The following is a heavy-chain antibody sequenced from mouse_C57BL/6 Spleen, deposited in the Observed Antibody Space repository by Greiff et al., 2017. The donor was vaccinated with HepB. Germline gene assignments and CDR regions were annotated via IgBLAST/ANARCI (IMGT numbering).Heavy chain of an antibody. CDR1: GYSITSGYY. CDR2: ISYDGSN. D-gene: IGHD1-1*01. V-gene: IGHV3-6*01. Sequence: VQLQQSGPGLVKPSQSLSLTCSVTGYSITSGYYWNWIRQFPGNKLEWMGYISYDGSNNYNPSLKNRISITRDTSKNQFFLKLNSVTTEDTATYYCARAPYHYGSSYGFAYWGQGTLVTVSA. J-gene: IGHJ3*01. CDR3: ARAPYHYGSSYGFAY.